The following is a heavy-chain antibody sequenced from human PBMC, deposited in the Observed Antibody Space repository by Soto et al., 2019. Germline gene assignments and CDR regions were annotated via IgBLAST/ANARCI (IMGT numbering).Heavy chain of an antibody. D-gene: IGHD3-16*01. CDR3: AKVESYVFWGGYDYYGYIHYGLDV. CDR1: EFTFNNYA. CDR2: ISGPGGRT. V-gene: IGHV3-23*01. J-gene: IGHJ6*02. Sequence: HLLESGGGLVQPGGSLRLSCAASEFTFNNYAMTWVRQTPGKGLEWVAGISGPGGRTYYADYVKGRFTISRDNSKNTLFLQMNGVRGEDTAVYYCAKVESYVFWGGYDYYGYIHYGLDVWGQGTTVTVSS.